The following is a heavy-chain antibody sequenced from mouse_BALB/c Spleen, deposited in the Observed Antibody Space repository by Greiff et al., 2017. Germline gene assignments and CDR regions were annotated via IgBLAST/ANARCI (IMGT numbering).Heavy chain of an antibody. CDR3: AKDGYYVEGFAY. CDR1: GYSITSGYS. V-gene: IGHV3-1*02. CDR2: IHYSGST. D-gene: IGHD2-3*01. J-gene: IGHJ3*01. Sequence: VQLQQSGPDLVKPSQSLSLTCTVTGYSITSGYSWHWIRQFPGNKLEWMGYIHYSGSTNYNPSLKSRISITRDTSKNQFFLQLNSVTTEDTATYYCAKDGYYVEGFAYWGQGTLVTVSA.